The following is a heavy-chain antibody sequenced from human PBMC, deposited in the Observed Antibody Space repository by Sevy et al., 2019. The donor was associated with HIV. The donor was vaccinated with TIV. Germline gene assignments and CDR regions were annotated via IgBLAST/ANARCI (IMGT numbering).Heavy chain of an antibody. CDR1: GFSFSRYW. J-gene: IGHJ4*02. CDR2: IREDGSQS. V-gene: IGHV3-7*01. CDR3: ARDPDTSNKIDY. Sequence: GGSLRLSCVASGFSFSRYWMHWVRQTPKKGLEWVARIREDGSQSWYVDSVKGRFTISRADAKNSLYLQMNSLRADDTAVYYCARDPDTSNKIDYWGQGTMVTVSS. D-gene: IGHD2-2*01.